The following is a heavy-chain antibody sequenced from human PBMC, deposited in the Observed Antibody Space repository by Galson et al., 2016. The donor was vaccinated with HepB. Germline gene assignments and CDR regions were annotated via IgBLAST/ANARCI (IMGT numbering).Heavy chain of an antibody. CDR2: ISWNDHK. J-gene: IGHJ3*02. CDR3: AHRNWVYDSFDI. V-gene: IGHV2-5*01. CDR1: GFSLSTSGVG. D-gene: IGHD7-27*01. Sequence: PALVKPTQTLTLTCTFSGFSLSTSGVGVGWIRQPPGKALEWLALISWNDHKRYSPSLKSRLTITEDTSKNQVVLTMTNMDPVDTATYYCAHRNWVYDSFDIWGQGTMVTVSS.